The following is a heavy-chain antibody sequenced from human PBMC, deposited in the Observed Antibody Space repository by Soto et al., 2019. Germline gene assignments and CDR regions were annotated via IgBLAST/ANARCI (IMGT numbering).Heavy chain of an antibody. CDR2: ISSSGSTI. CDR3: ARPALGAALPYYGMDV. V-gene: IGHV3-11*01. CDR1: GFTFSDYY. D-gene: IGHD6-13*01. Sequence: KSGGSLRLSCAASGFTFSDYYMSWIRQAPGKGLEWVSYISSSGSTIYYADSVKGRFTISRDNAKNSLYLQMNSLRAEDTAVYYCARPALGAALPYYGMDVWGQGTTVTVS. J-gene: IGHJ6*02.